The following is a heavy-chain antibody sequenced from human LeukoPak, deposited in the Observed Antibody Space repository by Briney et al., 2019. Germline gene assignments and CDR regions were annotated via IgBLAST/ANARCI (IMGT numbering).Heavy chain of an antibody. CDR2: ISGSGGST. CDR1: GFTFSSYA. V-gene: IGHV3-23*01. Sequence: GGSLRLSCAASGFTFSSYAMSWVRQAPGKGLELVSAISGSGGSTYYADSVKGRFTISRDNSKNTLYLQMNSLRAEDTAVHYCAKGRYYDCLDYWGQGTLVTVSS. CDR3: AKGRYYDCLDY. J-gene: IGHJ4*02. D-gene: IGHD3-9*01.